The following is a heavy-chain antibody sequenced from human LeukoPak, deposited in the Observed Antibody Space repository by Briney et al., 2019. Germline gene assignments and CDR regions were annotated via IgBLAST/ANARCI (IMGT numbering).Heavy chain of an antibody. Sequence: GGSLRLSCAASGFTFSSSPMSWVRQAPGKGLEWVAAVSDKGRLSYCADSVKGRFTISRDNSKNTLSLQMTSLRAEDTAVYYCAKGVDSCSGGSCPSDYWGPGTLVTVSS. V-gene: IGHV3-23*01. CDR3: AKGVDSCSGGSCPSDY. CDR1: GFTFSSSP. J-gene: IGHJ4*02. CDR2: VSDKGRLS. D-gene: IGHD2-15*01.